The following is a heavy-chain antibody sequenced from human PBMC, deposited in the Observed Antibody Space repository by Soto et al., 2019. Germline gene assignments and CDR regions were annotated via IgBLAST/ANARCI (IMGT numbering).Heavy chain of an antibody. CDR3: ARSSPRGEQLFFDF. D-gene: IGHD1-26*01. CDR1: NGSIRAYY. V-gene: IGHV4-4*07. CDR2: IYSTGTT. J-gene: IGHJ4*02. Sequence: PSETLSLTCTVSNGSIRAYYWNWIRQPAGKGLEWIGRIYSTGTTYFNPSLKSRVTMSVDTSTNQLSLRLTSVTAADTAMYYCARSSPRGEQLFFDFWGQGAQVTVSS.